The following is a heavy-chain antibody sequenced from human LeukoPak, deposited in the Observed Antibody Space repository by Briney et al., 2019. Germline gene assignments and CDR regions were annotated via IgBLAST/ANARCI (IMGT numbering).Heavy chain of an antibody. J-gene: IGHJ4*02. V-gene: IGHV3-23*01. Sequence: RGSLRLSCVASGFTFSSYAMSWVRQAAGKGLEWVSSTSSSGETTYYADSVKGRFTISRDNSRNTLYLQMNSLRAEDTAVYYCAKDRPNYYGTNGHYYRRDGDCWGQGTLVPVSS. CDR1: GFTFSSYA. CDR3: AKDRPNYYGTNGHYYRRDGDC. CDR2: TSSSGETT. D-gene: IGHD3-22*01.